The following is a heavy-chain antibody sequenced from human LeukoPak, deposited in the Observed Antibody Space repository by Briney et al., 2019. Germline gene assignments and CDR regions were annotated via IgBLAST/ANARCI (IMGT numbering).Heavy chain of an antibody. J-gene: IGHJ5*02. V-gene: IGHV3-23*01. Sequence: GGSLRLSCAASGLTFSNYAMSWVRQAPGKGLEWVSAISGSGGSTYYADSVKGRFTISRDNSKNTLYLQTNSLRAEDTALYYCVKASSSSPQYNWFDAWGQGTLVTVSS. CDR3: VKASSSSPQYNWFDA. CDR2: ISGSGGST. D-gene: IGHD6-6*01. CDR1: GLTFSNYA.